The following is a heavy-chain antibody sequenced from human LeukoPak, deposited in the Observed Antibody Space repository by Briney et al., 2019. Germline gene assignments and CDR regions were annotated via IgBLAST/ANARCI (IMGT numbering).Heavy chain of an antibody. CDR1: GFTFSSYG. CDR2: IWYDGSNK. J-gene: IGHJ4*02. V-gene: IGHV3-33*01. Sequence: GRSLRLSCAASGFTFSSYGMHWVRQAPGKGLEWVAVIWYDGSNKYYADSVKGRFTISRDNSKNTLYLQMNSLRAEDTAVYYCARDAAAAGRPLNTFDYWGQGTLVTVSS. D-gene: IGHD6-13*01. CDR3: ARDAAAAGRPLNTFDY.